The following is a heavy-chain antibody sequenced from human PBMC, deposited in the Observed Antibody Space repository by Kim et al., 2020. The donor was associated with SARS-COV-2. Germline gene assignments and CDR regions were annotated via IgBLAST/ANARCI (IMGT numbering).Heavy chain of an antibody. CDR1: GFILKSYG. Sequence: GGSLRLSCAASGFILKSYGMSWVRQAPGKGLEWVSVISGSGAVAHYIDSVKGRFTISRDNSKNTVYLQMNSLRDDDSAVYFCAKSPDNSDHYSFDYWGQGTLVTVSS. CDR3: AKSPDNSDHYSFDY. CDR2: ISGSGAVA. V-gene: IGHV3-23*01. J-gene: IGHJ4*02. D-gene: IGHD3-22*01.